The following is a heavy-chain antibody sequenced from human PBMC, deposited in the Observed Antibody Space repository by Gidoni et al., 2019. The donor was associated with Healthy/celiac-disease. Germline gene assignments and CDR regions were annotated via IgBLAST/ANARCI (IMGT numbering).Heavy chain of an antibody. CDR2: IYTSGST. V-gene: IGHV4-4*07. J-gene: IGHJ4*02. D-gene: IGHD3-22*01. CDR1: GGSISSYY. Sequence: QVQLQESGPGLVKPSDTLSLTCTVSGGSISSYYWSWIRQPAGKGLEWIGRIYTSGSTNYNPSLKSRVTMSVDTSKNQFSLKLSSVTAADKAVYYCARDRYYYDSSGYYGDFDYWGQGTLVTVSS. CDR3: ARDRYYYDSSGYYGDFDY.